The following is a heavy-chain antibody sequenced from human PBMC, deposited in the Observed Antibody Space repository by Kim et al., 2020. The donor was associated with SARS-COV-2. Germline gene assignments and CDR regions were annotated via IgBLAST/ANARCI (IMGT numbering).Heavy chain of an antibody. CDR1: GYTFTSYA. CDR3: ARGSYYDFWSGSLGPYYYYYMDV. V-gene: IGHV7-4-1*02. J-gene: IGHJ6*03. CDR2: INTNTGNP. D-gene: IGHD3-3*01. Sequence: ASVKVSCKASGYTFTSYAMNWVRQAPGQGLEWMGWINTNTGNPTYAQGFTGRFVFSLDTSVSTAYLQISSLKAEDTAVYYCARGSYYDFWSGSLGPYYYYYMDVWGKGTTVTVPS.